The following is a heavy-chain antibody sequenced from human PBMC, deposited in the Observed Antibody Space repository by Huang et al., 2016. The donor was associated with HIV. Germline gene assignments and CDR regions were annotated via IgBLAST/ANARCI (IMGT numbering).Heavy chain of an antibody. J-gene: IGHJ4*02. CDR1: VFTFTKYG. Sequence: QVQLVQSGAEVKRPGASLKVSCKTSVFTFTKYGFRWVRQAPVQGLPWLGLVSANSGDIKDEVKVEGRVSMTADTTSGTAYMELRRLRSDDTATYYCVRESLYFGDFLFDHWGQGTPVTVSA. D-gene: IGHD3-10*01. V-gene: IGHV1-18*04. CDR2: VSANSGDI. CDR3: VRESLYFGDFLFDH.